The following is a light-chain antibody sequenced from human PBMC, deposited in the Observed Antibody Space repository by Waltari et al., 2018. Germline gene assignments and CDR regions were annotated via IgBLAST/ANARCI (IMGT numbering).Light chain of an antibody. Sequence: QAVLTQPPSASGTPGQRVTISCSVSNFNVGSNVVNWYQQLPGTAPKLLIYGNNLRPSGVPDRFSGSKSGTSASLAISGLQSDDEADYHCATWDGSLNAVVFGGGTKLTVL. CDR1: NFNVGSNV. V-gene: IGLV1-44*01. CDR2: GNN. J-gene: IGLJ2*01. CDR3: ATWDGSLNAVV.